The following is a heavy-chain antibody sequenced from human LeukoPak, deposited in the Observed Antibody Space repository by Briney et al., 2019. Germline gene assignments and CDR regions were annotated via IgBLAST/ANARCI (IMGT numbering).Heavy chain of an antibody. V-gene: IGHV4-4*02. Sequence: SGTLSLTCAVSGDSIRSHWYTWVRQSPGKGLEWIAEVSRDGATNYNPSLKSRVTISLDMSKNHLSLKLSSVTAADTAVYYCASQTLYGYVWGPAWGQGALVTVSS. D-gene: IGHD3-16*01. CDR1: GDSIRSHW. J-gene: IGHJ5*02. CDR2: VSRDGAT. CDR3: ASQTLYGYVWGPA.